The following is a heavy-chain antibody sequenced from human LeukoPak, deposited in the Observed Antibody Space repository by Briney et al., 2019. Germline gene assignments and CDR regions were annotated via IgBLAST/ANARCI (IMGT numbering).Heavy chain of an antibody. V-gene: IGHV4-59*01. J-gene: IGHJ4*02. CDR2: IYYSGST. CDR1: GGSISSYY. D-gene: IGHD6-19*01. Sequence: SETLSLTCTVSGGSISSYYWSWIRQPPGKGLEWIGYIYYSGSTSYNPSLKSRVTISVNTSKNQFSLKLSSVTAADTAVYYCAREGIAVAGTGEFDYWGQGTLVTVSS. CDR3: AREGIAVAGTGEFDY.